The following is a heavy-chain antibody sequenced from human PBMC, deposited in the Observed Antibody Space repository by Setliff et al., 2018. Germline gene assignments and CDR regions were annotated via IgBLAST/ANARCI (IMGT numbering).Heavy chain of an antibody. CDR2: ISGYNGNT. V-gene: IGHV1-18*01. CDR1: GYTFNTYD. Sequence: GASVKVSCKTSGYTFNTYDFTWVRQAPGQGLEWVGWISGYNGNTDYAQNLQGRVTMTIDTSTSTAYMELRSLRSDDTAVYYCARVPRLEWLLPTFDSWGQGTLVTVSS. J-gene: IGHJ4*02. D-gene: IGHD3-3*01. CDR3: ARVPRLEWLLPTFDS.